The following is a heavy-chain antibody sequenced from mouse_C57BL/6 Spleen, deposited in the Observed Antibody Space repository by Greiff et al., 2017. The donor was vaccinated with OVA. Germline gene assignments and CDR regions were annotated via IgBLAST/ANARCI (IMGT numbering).Heavy chain of an antibody. CDR3: ARPAQSSY. J-gene: IGHJ3*01. D-gene: IGHD3-2*02. Sequence: QVQLQQPGAELVKPGASVKLSCKASGYTFTSYWMQWVKQRPGQGLEWIGEIDPSDSYTNYNQKFKGKATLTVDTSSSTAHMQLSSLTSEDSAVYYCARPAQSSYWGQGTLVTVSA. CDR1: GYTFTSYW. V-gene: IGHV1-50*01. CDR2: IDPSDSYT.